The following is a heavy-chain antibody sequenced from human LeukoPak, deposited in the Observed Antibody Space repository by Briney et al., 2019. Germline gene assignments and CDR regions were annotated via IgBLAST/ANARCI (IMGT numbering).Heavy chain of an antibody. CDR1: GYTFTSYG. D-gene: IGHD3-22*01. CDR2: ISAYNGNT. CDR3: AATPRYYDSSGYYY. Sequence: ASVNVSFTASGYTFTSYGISWVRQAPGQGLEWMGWISAYNGNTNYAQKLQGRVTMTTDTSTSTAYMELRSLRPDDTAVYYCAATPRYYDSSGYYYWGQGTLVTVSS. V-gene: IGHV1-18*01. J-gene: IGHJ4*02.